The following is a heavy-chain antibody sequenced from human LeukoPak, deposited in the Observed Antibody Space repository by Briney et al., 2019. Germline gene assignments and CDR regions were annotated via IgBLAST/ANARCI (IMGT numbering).Heavy chain of an antibody. J-gene: IGHJ5*02. CDR3: AKGGYSQGGNWFDP. V-gene: IGHV3-23*01. CDR1: GFTFSSYW. Sequence: PGGSLRLSCAASGFTFSSYWMHWVRQAPGKGLEWVSAISGSGGSTYYADSVKGRFTISRDNSKNTLYLQMNSLRAEDTAVYYCAKGGYSQGGNWFDPWGQGTLVTVSS. CDR2: ISGSGGST. D-gene: IGHD5-18*01.